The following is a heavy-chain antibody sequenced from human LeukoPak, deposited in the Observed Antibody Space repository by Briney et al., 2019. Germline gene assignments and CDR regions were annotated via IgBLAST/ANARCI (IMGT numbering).Heavy chain of an antibody. J-gene: IGHJ4*02. Sequence: ASVKVSCKASGYTFTSYYMHWVRQAPGQGLEWMGIINPSGGSTSYAQKFQGRVTMTRDTSTSTVYMELSSLRSEDTAVYYCARDSGYSYGSPYYFDYWGQGTLVTASS. V-gene: IGHV1-46*01. CDR2: INPSGGST. CDR3: ARDSGYSYGSPYYFDY. D-gene: IGHD5-18*01. CDR1: GYTFTSYY.